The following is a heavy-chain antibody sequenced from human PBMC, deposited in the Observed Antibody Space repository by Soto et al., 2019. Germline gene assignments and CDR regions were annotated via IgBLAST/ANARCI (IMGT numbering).Heavy chain of an antibody. D-gene: IGHD5-12*01. V-gene: IGHV4-30-4*01. CDR2: IYYIGTS. Sequence: SETLSLTCTVSGGSISIGAYYWTCFRQPPGRGLEWIGYIYYIGTSYYSPSLKGRVTISVDTSKNQFSLRPSSVTAADSAVYYCARLRDGYNSFDYWGHGTLVTVSS. CDR1: GGSISIGAYY. CDR3: ARLRDGYNSFDY. J-gene: IGHJ4*01.